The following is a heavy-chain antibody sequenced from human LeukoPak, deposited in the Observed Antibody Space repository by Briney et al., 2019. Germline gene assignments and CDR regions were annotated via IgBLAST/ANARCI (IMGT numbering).Heavy chain of an antibody. D-gene: IGHD6-13*01. V-gene: IGHV4-61*01. CDR1: GGSVSSGNYF. Sequence: SETLSLTCTVSGGSVSSGNYFWTWIRQPPGTGLEWLGYIFYTGSTNYNPSLKSRVTISLDTTKNQFSLKLNSVTAADTAAYYCARGVIAAAGGYYYYYYGMDVWGQGTTVTVSS. CDR2: IFYTGST. CDR3: ARGVIAAAGGYYYYYYGMDV. J-gene: IGHJ6*02.